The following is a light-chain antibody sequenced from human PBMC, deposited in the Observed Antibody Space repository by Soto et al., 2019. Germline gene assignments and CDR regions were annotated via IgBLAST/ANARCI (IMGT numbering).Light chain of an antibody. V-gene: IGLV2-8*01. Sequence: QSALTQPPSASGSPGQSVTISCTGTNSDVGAYNYVSWYQQHPGKAPKLMIYEVTKRPSGVPDRFSGSKSGNTASLTVSGLQAEDEADYYCSSYAGSSKVVFGGGTKVTVL. CDR1: NSDVGAYNY. CDR2: EVT. J-gene: IGLJ3*02. CDR3: SSYAGSSKVV.